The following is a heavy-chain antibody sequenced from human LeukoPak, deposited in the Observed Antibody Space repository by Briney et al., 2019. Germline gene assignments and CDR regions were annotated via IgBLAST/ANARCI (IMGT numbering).Heavy chain of an antibody. D-gene: IGHD3/OR15-3a*01. CDR3: ARDAIRNHFLTGYYRDYYYYYMDV. CDR2: INWNGGST. J-gene: IGHJ6*03. Sequence: GGSLRLSCAASGFTFEDYGMTWVRQAPGKGLEWVSGINWNGGSTGYADSVKGRFTISRDNAKNSLYLQMNSLRAEDTALYYCARDAIRNHFLTGYYRDYYYYYMDVWGKGTTVTVSS. V-gene: IGHV3-20*04. CDR1: GFTFEDYG.